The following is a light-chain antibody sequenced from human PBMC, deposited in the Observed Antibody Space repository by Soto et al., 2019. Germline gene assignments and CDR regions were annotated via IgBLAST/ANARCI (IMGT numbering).Light chain of an antibody. Sequence: QSVLTQPPSASGTPGQRVTISCSGSSSNIGSNTVNWYQQLPGTAPKLLIYSNNQRPSGVPDRFSGSKSGTSASLAISGLESEDEDYCYGAAWVDSLNVFWVFGGGTKVIVL. CDR1: SSNIGSNT. CDR2: SNN. J-gene: IGLJ3*02. V-gene: IGLV1-44*01. CDR3: AAWVDSLNVFWV.